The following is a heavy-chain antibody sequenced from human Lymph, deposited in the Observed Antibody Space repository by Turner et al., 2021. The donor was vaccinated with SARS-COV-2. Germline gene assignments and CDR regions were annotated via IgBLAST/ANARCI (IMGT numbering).Heavy chain of an antibody. Sequence: VPLVQSGVEVKKPGESLKISCKGSGYSFPTYWIGWVRQMPGKGLEWMVIIYPGDSDTRCSPSFQGQVTISADKSISTAYLQWSSLKASDTAMYYCARLPIARGYSGYDFYYFDYWGQGTLVTVSS. J-gene: IGHJ4*02. D-gene: IGHD5-12*01. CDR2: IYPGDSDT. V-gene: IGHV5-51*01. CDR3: ARLPIARGYSGYDFYYFDY. CDR1: GYSFPTYW.